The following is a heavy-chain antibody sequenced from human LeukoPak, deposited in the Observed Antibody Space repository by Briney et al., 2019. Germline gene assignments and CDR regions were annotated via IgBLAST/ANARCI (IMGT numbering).Heavy chain of an antibody. J-gene: IGHJ3*02. CDR3: ARTYYDILTGYYGALDI. CDR2: IYHSGST. D-gene: IGHD3-9*01. V-gene: IGHV4-30-2*01. CDR1: GGSIGSGGYS. Sequence: SETLSLTCAVSGGSIGSGGYSWSWIRQPPGKGLEWIGYIYHSGSTYYNPSLKSRVTISVDRSKNQFSLKLSSVTAADTAVYYCARTYYDILTGYYGALDIWGQGTMVTVSS.